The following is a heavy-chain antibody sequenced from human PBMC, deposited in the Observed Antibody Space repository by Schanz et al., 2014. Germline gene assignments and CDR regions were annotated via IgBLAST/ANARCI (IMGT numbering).Heavy chain of an antibody. D-gene: IGHD3-10*01. CDR2: ISGSGGST. CDR1: TFTFSSDC. Sequence: EVQLAESGGGLVQPGGSLRLSCAASTFTFSSDCMSWVRQAPGKGLEWVSAISGSGGSTYYADSVKGRFTISRDNAKNSLYLQMNSLRAEDTAVYRCVSSESYSSYASWGQGSLVIVSS. J-gene: IGHJ4*02. CDR3: VSSESYSSYAS. V-gene: IGHV3-23*04.